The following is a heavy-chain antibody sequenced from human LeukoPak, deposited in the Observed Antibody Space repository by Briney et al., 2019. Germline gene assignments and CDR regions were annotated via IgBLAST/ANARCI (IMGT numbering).Heavy chain of an antibody. CDR3: TRANFAVDTYDY. CDR1: GFTFSSYG. D-gene: IGHD3-3*01. V-gene: IGHV3-33*01. J-gene: IGHJ4*02. Sequence: GGSLRLSCAASGFTFSSYGMHWVRQAPGKGLEWVAVIWYDGTKKYYADSVKGRFTISRDNSKSTLYLQMNSLRAEDTAVYYCTRANFAVDTYDYWGQGTLVTVS. CDR2: IWYDGTKK.